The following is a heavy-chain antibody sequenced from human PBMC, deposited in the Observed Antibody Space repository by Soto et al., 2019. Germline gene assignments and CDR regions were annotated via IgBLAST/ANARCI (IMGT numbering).Heavy chain of an antibody. CDR1: GYTFTSYD. J-gene: IGHJ3*02. D-gene: IGHD3-3*01. CDR3: AISYDFWSGYFHDAFDI. CDR2: MNPNSGNT. Sequence: ASVKVSCKASGYTFTSYDINWVRQATGQGLEWMGWMNPNSGNTGYAQKFQGRVTMTRNTSISTAYMELSSLRSEDTAVYYCAISYDFWSGYFHDAFDIWGQGTMVTVS. V-gene: IGHV1-8*01.